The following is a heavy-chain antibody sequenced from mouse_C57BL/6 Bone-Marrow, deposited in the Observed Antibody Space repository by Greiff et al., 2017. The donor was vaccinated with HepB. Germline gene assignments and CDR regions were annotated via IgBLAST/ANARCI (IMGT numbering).Heavy chain of an antibody. D-gene: IGHD2-1*01. Sequence: VQLQQPGAELVKPGASVKMSCKASGYTFTSYWITWVKQRPGQGLEWIGDIYPGSGSTNYNEKFKSKATLTVDTSSSTAYMQLSSLTSEDSAVYYCARKPPLYYGNYGFAYWGQGTLVTVSA. CDR1: GYTFTSYW. CDR3: ARKPPLYYGNYGFAY. CDR2: IYPGSGST. V-gene: IGHV1-55*01. J-gene: IGHJ3*01.